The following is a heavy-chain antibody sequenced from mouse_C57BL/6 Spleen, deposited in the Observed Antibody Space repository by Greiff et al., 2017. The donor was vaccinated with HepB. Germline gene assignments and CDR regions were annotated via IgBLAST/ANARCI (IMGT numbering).Heavy chain of an antibody. V-gene: IGHV5-4*03. J-gene: IGHJ2*01. D-gene: IGHD2-2*01. Sequence: EVKVVESGGGLVKPGGSLKLSCAASGFTFSSYAMSWVRQTPEKRLEWVATISDGGSYTYYPDNVKGRFTISRDNAKNNLYLQMSHLKSEDTAMYYCARRGLRRGGYYFDYWGQGTTLTVSS. CDR2: ISDGGSYT. CDR1: GFTFSSYA. CDR3: ARRGLRRGGYYFDY.